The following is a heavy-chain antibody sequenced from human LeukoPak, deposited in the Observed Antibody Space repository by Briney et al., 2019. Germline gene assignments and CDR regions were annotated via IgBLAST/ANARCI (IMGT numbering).Heavy chain of an antibody. CDR2: IKSKTDGGTT. V-gene: IGHV3-15*01. CDR3: STVRGIISPLFDF. Sequence: GGSLRLSCAASGFSFSNAWMSWVRQAPGKGLEWVCLIKSKTDGGTTDYAAPVKGRFTISRDDSKNTLYLQMNSLKTEDSAVYYCSTVRGIISPLFDFWGLGTLVTVSS. J-gene: IGHJ4*02. CDR1: GFSFSNAW. D-gene: IGHD3-10*01.